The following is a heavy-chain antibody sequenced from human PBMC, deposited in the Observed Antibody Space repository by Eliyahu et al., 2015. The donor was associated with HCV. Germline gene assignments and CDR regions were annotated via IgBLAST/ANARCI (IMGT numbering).Heavy chain of an antibody. J-gene: IGHJ4*02. CDR2: ISRSGFST. CDR1: GFTFSSFA. Sequence: EVQLLESGGALVQPGGSLRLSCTASGFTFSSFAMNWVRQAPGKGLEWVSAISRSGFSTYYADSVKGRFTISRDNSKNTLYLQIHSLRAEDTALYYCAKDGIVATIGLDYWGQGTLVTVSS. D-gene: IGHD5-12*01. V-gene: IGHV3-23*01. CDR3: AKDGIVATIGLDY.